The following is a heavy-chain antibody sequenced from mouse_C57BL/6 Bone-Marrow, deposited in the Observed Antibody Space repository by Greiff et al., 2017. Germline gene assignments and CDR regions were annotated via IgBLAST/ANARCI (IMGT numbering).Heavy chain of an antibody. Sequence: QVQLQQSGPGLVQPSQSLSITCTVSGFSLTSYGVHWVRQSPGKGLEWLGVIWRGGSTDYNAAFMSRLSIAKDNSKSQVFFKMNSLQADDTAIYYGAKMRYYGSSYGYFDVWGTGTTVTVSS. V-gene: IGHV2-5*01. D-gene: IGHD1-1*01. CDR2: IWRGGST. CDR3: AKMRYYGSSYGYFDV. CDR1: GFSLTSYG. J-gene: IGHJ1*03.